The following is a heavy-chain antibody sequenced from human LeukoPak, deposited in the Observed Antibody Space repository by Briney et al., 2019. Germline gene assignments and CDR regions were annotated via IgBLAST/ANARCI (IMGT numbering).Heavy chain of an antibody. Sequence: SETLSLTCTVSVGSLSSYYWRWIRQPAGKGLEWIGRIYTSGSTNYNPSLKSRVTMSVDTSKNQFSLKLSSVTAADTAVYYCARDAQELPDPYYYYYMDVWGKGTTVTVSS. D-gene: IGHD1-26*01. CDR3: ARDAQELPDPYYYYYMDV. J-gene: IGHJ6*03. CDR1: VGSLSSYY. CDR2: IYTSGST. V-gene: IGHV4-4*07.